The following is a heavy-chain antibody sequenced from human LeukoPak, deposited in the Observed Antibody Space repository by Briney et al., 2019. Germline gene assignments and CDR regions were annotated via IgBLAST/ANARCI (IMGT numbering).Heavy chain of an antibody. D-gene: IGHD6-13*01. CDR3: AKDILAAGLFFDY. J-gene: IGHJ4*02. V-gene: IGHV3-33*06. CDR2: IWYDGSNK. CDR1: GFTFSSYG. Sequence: GRSLRLSCAASGFTFSSYGMHWVRQAPGKGLEWVAVIWYDGSNKYYADSVKGRFTISRDNSKNTLYLQMNSLRAEDAAVYYCAKDILAAGLFFDYWDQGILVTVSS.